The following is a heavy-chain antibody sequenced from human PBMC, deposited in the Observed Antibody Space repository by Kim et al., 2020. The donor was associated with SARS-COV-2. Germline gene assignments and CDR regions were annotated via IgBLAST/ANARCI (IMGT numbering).Heavy chain of an antibody. CDR1: GFTFSSYG. J-gene: IGHJ4*01. CDR2: ISYDGSNK. CDR3: ARGWRYYDILTGPNFDY. V-gene: IGHV3-33*05. Sequence: GGSLRLSCAASGFTFSSYGMHWVRQAPGKGLEWVAVISYDGSNKYYADSVKGRFTISRDNSKNTLYLQMNSMRAEDTAVYYCARGWRYYDILTGPNFDY. D-gene: IGHD3-9*01.